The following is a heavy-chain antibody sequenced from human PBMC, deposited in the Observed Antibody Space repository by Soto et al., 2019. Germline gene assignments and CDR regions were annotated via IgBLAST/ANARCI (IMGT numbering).Heavy chain of an antibody. Sequence: EHLVESGGGVVQPGRSLRLSCTGSGFTFSSYAMHWVRLAPGKGLEWVAVVSYDGSNAQYADSVKGRFTVARDNSKNTLYLQMPSLTAEDTGVYYCARDGGGFGELLLNSYDAFDLWGQGKLVTVSS. J-gene: IGHJ3*01. V-gene: IGHV3-30*04. D-gene: IGHD3-10*01. CDR3: ARDGGGFGELLLNSYDAFDL. CDR1: GFTFSSYA. CDR2: VSYDGSNA.